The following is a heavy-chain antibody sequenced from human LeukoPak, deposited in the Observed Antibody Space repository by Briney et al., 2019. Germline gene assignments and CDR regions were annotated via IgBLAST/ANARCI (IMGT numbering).Heavy chain of an antibody. CDR2: INHSGST. CDR1: GGSFSGYY. J-gene: IGHJ6*03. CDR3: ARGILGYCSSTSCYTYYYYYMDV. D-gene: IGHD2-2*02. V-gene: IGHV4-34*01. Sequence: SETLSLTCAVYGGSFSGYYWSWIRQPPGKGLEWIGEINHSGSTNYNPSLQSRVTKSVDTSKNQFSLKLSSVTAADPAVYYCARGILGYCSSTSCYTYYYYYMDVWGKGTTVTVSS.